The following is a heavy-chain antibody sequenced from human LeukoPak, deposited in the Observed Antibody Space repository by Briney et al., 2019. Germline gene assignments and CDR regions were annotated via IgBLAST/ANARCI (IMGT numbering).Heavy chain of an antibody. V-gene: IGHV3-33*01. CDR3: ARDIRADSSGYYPDY. J-gene: IGHJ4*02. Sequence: GGSLRLSCAASGFTFSSYGMNWVRQAPGKGLEWVAVIWYDGSNKYYADSVKGRFTISRDNSKNTLFLQMNSLRAEDTAVYYCARDIRADSSGYYPDYWGQGTLVTVSS. CDR1: GFTFSSYG. D-gene: IGHD3-22*01. CDR2: IWYDGSNK.